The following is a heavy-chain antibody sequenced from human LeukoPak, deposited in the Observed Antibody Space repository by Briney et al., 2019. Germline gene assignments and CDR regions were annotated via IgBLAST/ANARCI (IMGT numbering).Heavy chain of an antibody. CDR3: AKDLGMAYSGSYFDY. D-gene: IGHD1-26*01. V-gene: IGHV3-23*01. CDR1: GFTFSSYA. J-gene: IGHJ4*02. Sequence: PGGSLRLSCAASGFTFSSYAMAWVRQAPGKGLEWVSSITSSGSNVYYADSVKGRFTISRDNSKNTLYLQMNSLRAEDTAVYYCAKDLGMAYSGSYFDYWGQGTLVTVSS. CDR2: ITSSGSNV.